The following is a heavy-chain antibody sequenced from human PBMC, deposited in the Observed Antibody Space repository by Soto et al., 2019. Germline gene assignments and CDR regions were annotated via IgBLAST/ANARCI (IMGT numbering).Heavy chain of an antibody. CDR3: ASSTEGIVVVVAEDGMDV. D-gene: IGHD2-15*01. Sequence: SVKVSCKASGGTFSSYTISWVRQAPGQGLEWMGRIIPILGIANYAQKFQGRVTITADKSTSTAYMELSSLRSEDTAVYYCASSTEGIVVVVAEDGMDVWGQGTTVTVSS. CDR1: GGTFSSYT. V-gene: IGHV1-69*02. J-gene: IGHJ6*02. CDR2: IIPILGIA.